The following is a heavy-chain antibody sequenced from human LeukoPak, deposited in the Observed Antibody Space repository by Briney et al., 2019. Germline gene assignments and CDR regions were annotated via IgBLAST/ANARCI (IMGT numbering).Heavy chain of an antibody. D-gene: IGHD4-17*01. Sequence: TSETLSLTCTVSGGSISSFYWSWIRQPPGKGLEWIGYIYYTGSTNYNSSLKSRVTISVDKSKNQFSLKLSSVTAADTAVYYCASVNDYGDPLPRYMDVWGKGTAVTVSS. CDR2: IYYTGST. V-gene: IGHV4-59*12. CDR1: GGSISSFY. J-gene: IGHJ6*03. CDR3: ASVNDYGDPLPRYMDV.